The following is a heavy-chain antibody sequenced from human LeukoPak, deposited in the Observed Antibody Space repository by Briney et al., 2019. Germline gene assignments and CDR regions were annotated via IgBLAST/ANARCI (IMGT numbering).Heavy chain of an antibody. CDR1: GGSISNY. CDR3: ARAVGDSGHGRYFDY. D-gene: IGHD5-12*01. CDR2: VENTGST. J-gene: IGHJ4*02. V-gene: IGHV4-59*01. Sequence: SETLSLTCTVSGGSISNYWSWIQQPPGKGLEWIGNVENTGSTNYNPSLESRVTISVDTSKNHFSLRLSSVTAADTAVYYCARAVGDSGHGRYFDYWGQGTLVTVS.